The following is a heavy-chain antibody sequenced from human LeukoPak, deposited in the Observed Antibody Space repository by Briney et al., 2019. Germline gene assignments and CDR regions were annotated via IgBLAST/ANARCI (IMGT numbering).Heavy chain of an antibody. Sequence: GIIRPSGSTAYAQKFQGRVTMTRDTSTSAVYMELSSLRSEDTAVYYCAREGPETYNFDFWGQGTQVTVSS. J-gene: IGHJ4*02. V-gene: IGHV1-46*01. D-gene: IGHD5-18*01. CDR3: AREGPETYNFDF. CDR2: IRPSGST.